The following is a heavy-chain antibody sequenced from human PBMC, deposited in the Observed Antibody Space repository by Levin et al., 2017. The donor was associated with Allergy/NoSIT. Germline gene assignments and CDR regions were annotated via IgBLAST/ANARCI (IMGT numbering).Heavy chain of an antibody. CDR2: ITGGGIT. V-gene: IGHV3-23*01. D-gene: IGHD5-12*01. CDR3: AKEDGFDSYYDVFYI. CDR1: GFTFTNYA. J-gene: IGHJ3*02. Sequence: GESLKISCAASGFTFTNYAMSWVRQAPGKGLEWVSAITGGGITYYADSVKGRFTISRDDSKNTLYLQMNSLRVEDTALYYCAKEDGFDSYYDVFYIWGQGTKVTVSS.